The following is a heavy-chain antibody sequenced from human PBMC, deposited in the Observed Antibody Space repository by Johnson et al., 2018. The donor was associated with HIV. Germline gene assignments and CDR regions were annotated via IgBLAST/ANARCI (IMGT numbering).Heavy chain of an antibody. CDR3: TTGDCSGGSCHAFDS. CDR2: IKSKTDGGTT. V-gene: IGHV3-15*01. D-gene: IGHD2-15*01. Sequence: EVQLVESGGGLVKPGGSLRLSCVASGFTFNNAWMTWVRQAPGKGLEWVGRIKSKTDGGTTEYGAPVKGRFTISRDDSINTVYLQMNSLKSEDMAVYYCTTGDCSGGSCHAFDSWGQGTMVTVSS. CDR1: GFTFNNAW. J-gene: IGHJ3*02.